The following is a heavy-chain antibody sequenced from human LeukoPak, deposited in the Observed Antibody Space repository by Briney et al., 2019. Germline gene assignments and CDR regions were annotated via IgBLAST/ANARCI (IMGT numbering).Heavy chain of an antibody. D-gene: IGHD4-17*01. CDR3: AEDLVTAVTVGYYFDY. CDR2: ISGSGDNI. CDR1: GFTFSSYG. Sequence: GGSLRLSCAASGFTFSSYGMSWVRQAPGKGLEWVSAISGSGDNIYYADSVKGRFTISRDNSKNTLYLQMNSLRVEDTAVYFCAEDLVTAVTVGYYFDYWGQGTLVTVSS. J-gene: IGHJ4*02. V-gene: IGHV3-23*01.